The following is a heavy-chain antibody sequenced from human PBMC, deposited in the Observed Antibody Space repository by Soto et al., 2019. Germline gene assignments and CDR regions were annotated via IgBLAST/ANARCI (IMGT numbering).Heavy chain of an antibody. J-gene: IGHJ3*02. CDR3: ATYYDSSGPSIGAFDI. CDR2: INPSGGST. CDR1: GYTFTGYY. V-gene: IGHV1-46*01. D-gene: IGHD3-22*01. Sequence: ASVKVSFKASGYTFTGYYMHWVRRAPGQGLEWMGIINPSGGSTSYAQKFQGRVTMTRDTSTSTVYMELSSLRSEDTAVYYCATYYDSSGPSIGAFDIWGQGTMVTVSS.